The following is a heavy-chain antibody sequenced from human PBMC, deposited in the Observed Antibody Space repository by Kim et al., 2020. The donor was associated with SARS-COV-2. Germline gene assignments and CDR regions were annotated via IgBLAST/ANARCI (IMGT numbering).Heavy chain of an antibody. J-gene: IGHJ3*02. D-gene: IGHD6-6*01. Sequence: SVKGRITISRDNSKNALYLQMNSLRAEDTAVYYCARDQLQLVRRSDAFDIWGQGTMVTVSS. CDR3: ARDQLQLVRRSDAFDI. V-gene: IGHV3-30*07.